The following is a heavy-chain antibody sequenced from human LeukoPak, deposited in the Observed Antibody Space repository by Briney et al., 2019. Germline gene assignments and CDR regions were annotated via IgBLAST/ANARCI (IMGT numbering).Heavy chain of an antibody. CDR1: GFTFSSYG. J-gene: IGHJ3*02. CDR3: ANSLGHDAFDI. D-gene: IGHD3-10*01. V-gene: IGHV3-23*01. Sequence: GGSLRLSCAASGFTFSSYGMSWVRQAPGKGLEWVSGITSGGGAYYADSVKGRFTISRDNSKNTLYLQMNSLRAEDTAVYYCANSLGHDAFDIWGQGTMVAVSS. CDR2: ITSGGGA.